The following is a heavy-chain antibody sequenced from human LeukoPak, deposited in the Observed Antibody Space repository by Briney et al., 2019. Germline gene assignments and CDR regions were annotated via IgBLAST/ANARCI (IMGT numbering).Heavy chain of an antibody. Sequence: PSETLSLTCTVSGGSISSYYWSWIRQPAGKGLEWNGRIYTSGSTNYNPSLKSRVTMSVDTSKNQFSLKLSSVTAADTAVYYCAGHYYDSSGYYPFDYWGQGTLVTVSS. D-gene: IGHD3-22*01. CDR1: GGSISSYY. CDR2: IYTSGST. CDR3: AGHYYDSSGYYPFDY. V-gene: IGHV4-4*07. J-gene: IGHJ4*02.